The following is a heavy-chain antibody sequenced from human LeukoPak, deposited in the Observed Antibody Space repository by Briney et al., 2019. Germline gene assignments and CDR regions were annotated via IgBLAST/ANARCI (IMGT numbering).Heavy chain of an antibody. CDR3: ATDNPKVRGYGASGFDI. CDR1: GGSITSSGHY. J-gene: IGHJ3*02. CDR2: IYDNGST. V-gene: IGHV4-39*07. D-gene: IGHD3-22*01. Sequence: SETLSPTCTVSGGSITSSGHYWGWIRQPPGKGLEWIGSIYDNGSTYYNPSLKSRLTISVDISKNQFSLRMSSVTAADTAVYYCATDNPKVRGYGASGFDIWGPGTRVTVSS.